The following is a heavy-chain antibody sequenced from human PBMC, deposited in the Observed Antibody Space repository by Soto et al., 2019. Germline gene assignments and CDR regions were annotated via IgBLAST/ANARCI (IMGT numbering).Heavy chain of an antibody. D-gene: IGHD3-10*01. CDR1: GGYFSGYY. V-gene: IGHV4-34*01. CDR3: ARGYGSGSYYNSRALNWFDP. J-gene: IGHJ5*02. Sequence: SETLSLTCAVYGGYFSGYYWSWIRQPPGKGLEWIGEINHSGSTNYNPSLKSRVTISVDTSKNQFSLKLSSVTAADTAVYYCARGYGSGSYYNSRALNWFDPWGQGTLVTVSS. CDR2: INHSGST.